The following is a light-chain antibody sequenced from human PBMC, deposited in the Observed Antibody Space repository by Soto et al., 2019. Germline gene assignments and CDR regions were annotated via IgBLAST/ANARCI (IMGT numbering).Light chain of an antibody. CDR3: SSYTSSRTVV. J-gene: IGLJ2*01. CDR2: DVS. CDR1: SSDVSGYNY. V-gene: IGLV2-14*01. Sequence: QSALTQPASVSGSPGQSITISCTGTSSDVSGYNYVSWYQQHPGKAPKLMIYDVSNRPSGVSNRFSGSKSGNTASLTISGLQAEDEADYYCSSYTSSRTVVFGGGTKLTVL.